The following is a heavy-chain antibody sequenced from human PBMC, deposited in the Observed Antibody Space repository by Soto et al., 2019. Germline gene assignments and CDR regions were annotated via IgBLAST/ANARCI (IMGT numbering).Heavy chain of an antibody. D-gene: IGHD1-1*01. CDR2: ISGSGNEI. Sequence: EVQLSQSGGGLVRPGGSLRLSCAGSGFTFDDYAINWVRQAPGKGLEWVSGISGSGNEIDYTDSVEGRFIISRDDSKNTVFLQMNGLSAADTAVYFCAKNQDWNRPDPGAFDVWGQGTTVTVTS. V-gene: IGHV3-23*01. CDR3: AKNQDWNRPDPGAFDV. CDR1: GFTFDDYA. J-gene: IGHJ3*01.